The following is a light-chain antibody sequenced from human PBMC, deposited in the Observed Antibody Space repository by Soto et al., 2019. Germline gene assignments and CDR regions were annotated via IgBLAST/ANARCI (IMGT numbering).Light chain of an antibody. V-gene: IGLV1-47*01. Sequence: QSVLTQPPSASGTPGQSFTIFCLGSISNIGSHFVYWYQHLPGPAPKLLIFGDGHRPSGVPARFFGSKSGTSASLAITGLRSEDEADYYCAVWDQSLTGWVFGGGTKLTVL. CDR3: AVWDQSLTGWV. CDR1: ISNIGSHF. J-gene: IGLJ3*02. CDR2: GDG.